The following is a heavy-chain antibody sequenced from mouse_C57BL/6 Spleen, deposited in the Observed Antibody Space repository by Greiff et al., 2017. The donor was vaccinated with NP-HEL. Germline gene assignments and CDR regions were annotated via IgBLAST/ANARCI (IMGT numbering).Heavy chain of an antibody. CDR3: VRHYFDY. J-gene: IGHJ2*01. V-gene: IGHV10-1*01. CDR2: IRSKSNNYAT. Sequence: GGGLVQPKGSLKLSCAASGFSFNTYAMNWVRQAPGKGLEWVARIRSKSNNYATYYADSVKDRFTIPRDDSESMLYLQMNNLKTEDTAMYYCVRHYFDYWGQGTTLTVSS. CDR1: GFSFNTYA.